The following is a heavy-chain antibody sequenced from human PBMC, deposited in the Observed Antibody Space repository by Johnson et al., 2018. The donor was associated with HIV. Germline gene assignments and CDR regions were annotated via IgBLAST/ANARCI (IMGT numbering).Heavy chain of an antibody. CDR3: AREKPRLVQGVLDAFDI. CDR1: GFIFSDYY. V-gene: IGHV3-11*01. D-gene: IGHD3-10*01. CDR2: ISSSGNPI. Sequence: QVQLVESGGGVVQSGRSLRLSCAASGFIFSDYYMSWIRQAPGKGLEWVSYISSSGNPIYYADSVKGRFTISRDNAKNSLYLQMNSLRAEDTAVYYCAREKPRLVQGVLDAFDIWGQGTMVTVSS. J-gene: IGHJ3*02.